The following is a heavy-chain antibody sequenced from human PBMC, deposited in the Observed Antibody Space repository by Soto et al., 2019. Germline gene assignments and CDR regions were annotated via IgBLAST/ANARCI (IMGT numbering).Heavy chain of an antibody. D-gene: IGHD3-22*01. J-gene: IGHJ5*02. CDR1: GYTFTSYG. CDR3: ARAPLYDSSGYYYDGWFDP. V-gene: IGHV1-18*01. CDR2: ISAYNGNT. Sequence: QVQLVQSGAEVKKPGASVKVSCKASGYTFTSYGISWVRQAPGQGLEWMGWISAYNGNTNYAQKLQGRVTMTTDTSTSTAYMELRSLRSDDTAVYYCARAPLYDSSGYYYDGWFDPWGQGPLVTVSS.